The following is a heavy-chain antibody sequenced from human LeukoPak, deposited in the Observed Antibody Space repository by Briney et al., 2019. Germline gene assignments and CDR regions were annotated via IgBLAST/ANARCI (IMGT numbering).Heavy chain of an antibody. Sequence: SVKVSCKASGGTFSSYAISWVRQAPGQGLEWMGGIIPIFGTANYAQKFQGRVTMTRDTSTSTVYMELSSLRSEDTAVYYCARESYDAFDIWGQGTMVTVSS. D-gene: IGHD1-26*01. CDR2: IIPIFGTA. CDR1: GGTFSSYA. CDR3: ARESYDAFDI. J-gene: IGHJ3*02. V-gene: IGHV1-69*05.